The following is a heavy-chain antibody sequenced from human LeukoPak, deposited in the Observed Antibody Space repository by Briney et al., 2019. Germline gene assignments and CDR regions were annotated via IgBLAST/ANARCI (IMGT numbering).Heavy chain of an antibody. Sequence: GASLRLSCAASGFTFSRYAMSWVRQAPGKGLEWVSAISGSGGSTYYADSVKGRFTISRDNSKNTLYLQMNSLRAEDTAVYYCANIIAAAGPGYFDYWGQGTLVTVSS. V-gene: IGHV3-23*01. J-gene: IGHJ4*02. CDR2: ISGSGGST. CDR1: GFTFSRYA. CDR3: ANIIAAAGPGYFDY. D-gene: IGHD6-13*01.